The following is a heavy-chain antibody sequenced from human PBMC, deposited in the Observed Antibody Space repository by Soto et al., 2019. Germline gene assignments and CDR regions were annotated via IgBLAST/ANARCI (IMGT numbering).Heavy chain of an antibody. CDR2: IYYSGST. D-gene: IGHD1-20*01. J-gene: IGHJ4*02. CDR1: GGSISSGGYY. Sequence: QVQLQESGPGLVKPSQTLSLTCTVSGGSISSGGYYWSWIRQHPGKGLEWIGYIYYSGSTYYNPSLQSRVTISVDTSKNQFSLKLSSVTAADTAVYYCARGHDPIVNYYFDYWGQGTLVPVSS. CDR3: ARGHDPIVNYYFDY. V-gene: IGHV4-31*03.